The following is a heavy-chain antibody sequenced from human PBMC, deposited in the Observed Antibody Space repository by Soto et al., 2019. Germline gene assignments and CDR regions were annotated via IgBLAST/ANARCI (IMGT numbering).Heavy chain of an antibody. CDR3: TVLGTGTLRY. Sequence: EVQLVESGGGLVQPGVSLRLSCAASGFTFSTAWMSWVRQAPGKGLEWVGRIKSKTDGETSDYAAPVKGRFTISRDDSKNMLFLQMNSLKTEDTAVYYCTVLGTGTLRYWGQGSLVTVTS. CDR2: IKSKTDGETS. CDR1: GFTFSTAW. J-gene: IGHJ4*02. V-gene: IGHV3-15*01. D-gene: IGHD1-7*01.